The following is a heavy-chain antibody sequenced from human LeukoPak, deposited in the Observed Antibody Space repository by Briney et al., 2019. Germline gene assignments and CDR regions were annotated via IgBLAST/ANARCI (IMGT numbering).Heavy chain of an antibody. CDR3: ARQHSPGYFDY. J-gene: IGHJ4*02. CDR1: GFTFSSFD. D-gene: IGHD6-13*01. Sequence: GGSLRLSCSASGFTFSSFDMHWVRQTTGKRLEWVSSIGTFDDSYYPGSVKGRFTISRENAKNSLYLQMNSLRAGDTAVYYCARQHSPGYFDYWGQGTLVTVST. V-gene: IGHV3-13*01. CDR2: IGTFDDS.